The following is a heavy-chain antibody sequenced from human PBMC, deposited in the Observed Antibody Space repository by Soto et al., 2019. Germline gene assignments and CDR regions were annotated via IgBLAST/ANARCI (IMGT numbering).Heavy chain of an antibody. J-gene: IGHJ4*02. Sequence: EAQLLASGGVLVEPGGSLRLSCAAYGFTFNNYAMSWVRRAPGKGLEWVSAISGSGRSTYYADSVKGRFTISRDTARNTVFLEMNSPRGEDTAAYYCAKDDAPAGPSTLDYWGLVTLVTVSS. D-gene: IGHD6-19*01. CDR3: AKDDAPAGPSTLDY. CDR2: ISGSGRST. V-gene: IGHV3-23*01. CDR1: GFTFNNYA.